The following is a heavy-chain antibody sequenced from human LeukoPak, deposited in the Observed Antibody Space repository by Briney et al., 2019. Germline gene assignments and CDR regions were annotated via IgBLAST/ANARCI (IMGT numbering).Heavy chain of an antibody. D-gene: IGHD2-2*02. CDR1: GGSISSYY. Sequence: SETLSLTCTVSGGSISSYYWSWIRQPPGKGLEWIGYIYTSGSTNYNPSLKSRVTISVDTSKNQFSLKLSSATAADTAVYYCARNLGYCSSTSCYTPFDPWGQGTLVTVSS. CDR3: ARNLGYCSSTSCYTPFDP. J-gene: IGHJ5*02. CDR2: IYTSGST. V-gene: IGHV4-4*09.